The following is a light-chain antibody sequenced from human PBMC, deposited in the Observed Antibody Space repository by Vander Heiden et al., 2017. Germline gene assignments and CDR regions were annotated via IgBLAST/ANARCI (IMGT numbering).Light chain of an antibody. J-gene: IGLJ1*01. CDR3: NSYTTSNTYV. CDR1: SSDVGSSNR. V-gene: IGLV2-18*02. CDR2: EVN. Sequence: QSALTQPPSVSGSPGQSVTISCTGTSSDVGSSNRVSWYQQPPGTAPKVIIYEVNNRPSGVPDRFSGSQSGNTASLTISGLQAEDEADYYCNSYTTSNTYVFGNGTKVTVL.